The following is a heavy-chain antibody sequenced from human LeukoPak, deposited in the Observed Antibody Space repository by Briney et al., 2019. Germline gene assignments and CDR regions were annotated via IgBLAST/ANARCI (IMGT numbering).Heavy chain of an antibody. CDR2: INPSGGT. D-gene: IGHD1-14*01. V-gene: IGHV1-46*01. CDR1: GYTFSIYN. Sequence: ASVKVSCKASGYTFSIYNMHWVRQAPGQGLEWMGIINPSGGTSYAQKLQGRITMTRDTSTSTVYMELSSLRSEDTAVYYCARDSPYNRNFIFDYWGQGTLVTVSS. J-gene: IGHJ4*02. CDR3: ARDSPYNRNFIFDY.